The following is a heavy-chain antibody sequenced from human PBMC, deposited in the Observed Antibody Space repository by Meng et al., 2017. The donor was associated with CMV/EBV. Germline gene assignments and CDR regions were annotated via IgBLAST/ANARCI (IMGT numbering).Heavy chain of an antibody. Sequence: QVQLVQSGAEVRKPRDSEKVSCKASGYTFTHHGISWVRQAPGQGLEWMGWISGYNDNTKYARHLQGRVTMTTDTSTNTAYMELRSLRSDDTAIYYCARDTMMIMSFDHWGPGTLVTVSS. CDR2: ISGYNDNT. J-gene: IGHJ4*02. CDR3: ARDTMMIMSFDH. D-gene: IGHD3-22*01. CDR1: GYTFTHHG. V-gene: IGHV1-18*01.